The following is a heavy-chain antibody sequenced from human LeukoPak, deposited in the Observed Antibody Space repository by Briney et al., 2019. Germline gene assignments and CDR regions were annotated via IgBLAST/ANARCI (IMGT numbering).Heavy chain of an antibody. CDR3: ARGDRYYDSSGYLFDY. D-gene: IGHD3-22*01. Sequence: GGSLRLSYAASRFTFSDYYMTWIRQAPGKGLEWVSYISNSGSVIYYADSVKGRFTISRDNAKNSLYLQMNSLRAEDTAVYYCARGDRYYDSSGYLFDYWGQGTLVTVSS. V-gene: IGHV3-11*01. CDR2: ISNSGSVI. CDR1: RFTFSDYY. J-gene: IGHJ4*02.